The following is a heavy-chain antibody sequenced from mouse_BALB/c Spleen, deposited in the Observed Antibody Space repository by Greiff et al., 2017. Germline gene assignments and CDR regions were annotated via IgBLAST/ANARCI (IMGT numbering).Heavy chain of an antibody. Sequence: EVKVEESGPGLVKPSQSLSLTCTVTGYSITSDYAWNWIRQFPGNQLEWMGYISYSGSTSYNPSLKSRISITRDTSKNQFFLQLNSVTTEDTATYYCARLHGYDDGGYAMDYWGQGTSVTVSS. D-gene: IGHD2-2*01. J-gene: IGHJ4*01. CDR2: ISYSGST. V-gene: IGHV3-2*02. CDR1: GYSITSDYA. CDR3: ARLHGYDDGGYAMDY.